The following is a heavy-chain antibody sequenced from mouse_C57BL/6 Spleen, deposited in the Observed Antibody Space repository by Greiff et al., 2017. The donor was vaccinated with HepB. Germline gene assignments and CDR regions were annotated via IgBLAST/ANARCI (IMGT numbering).Heavy chain of an antibody. CDR3: ARSTNYYGRYYFDY. CDR1: GYTFTSYW. D-gene: IGHD1-1*01. Sequence: QVQLQQPGAELVRPGSSVKLSCKASGYTFTSYWMDWVKQRPGQGLEWIGNIYPSDSETHYNQKFKDKATLTVDKSSSTAYMQLSSLTSEDSAVYDCARSTNYYGRYYFDYWGQGTTLTVSS. V-gene: IGHV1-61*01. CDR2: IYPSDSET. J-gene: IGHJ2*01.